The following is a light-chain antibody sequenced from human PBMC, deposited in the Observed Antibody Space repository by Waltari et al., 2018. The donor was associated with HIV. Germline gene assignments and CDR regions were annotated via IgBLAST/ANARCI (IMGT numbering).Light chain of an antibody. Sequence: SFDLTQPPSMSVSPGQTVTITCSGDRLGDKYSSWYQQKPGQSPILVTYQDVRRPSGIPERFSGSNSGNTATLTISGTQSMDEADYYCQAWDRTTGVFGGGTKLTVL. CDR1: RLGDKY. CDR3: QAWDRTTGV. J-gene: IGLJ3*02. V-gene: IGLV3-1*01. CDR2: QDV.